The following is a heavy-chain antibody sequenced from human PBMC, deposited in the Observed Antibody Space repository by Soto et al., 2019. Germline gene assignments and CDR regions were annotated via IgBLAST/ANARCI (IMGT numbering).Heavy chain of an antibody. Sequence: PSETLSLTCTVSGGSISSGGYYWSWIRQHPGKGLEWIGYIYYSGSTYYNPSLKSRVTISVDTSKNQFSLKLSSVTAADTAVYYCASLYDSSGQNWFDPWGQGTLVTVSS. J-gene: IGHJ5*02. V-gene: IGHV4-31*03. CDR1: GGSISSGGYY. CDR3: ASLYDSSGQNWFDP. D-gene: IGHD3-22*01. CDR2: IYYSGST.